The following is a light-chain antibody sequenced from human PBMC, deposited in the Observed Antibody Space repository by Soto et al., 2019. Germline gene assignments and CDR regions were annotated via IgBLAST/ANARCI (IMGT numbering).Light chain of an antibody. CDR2: EVS. J-gene: IGLJ1*01. Sequence: QSALTQPPSASGSPGQSVTISCTGTSNDFGGYNYVSWYQQHPGKAPKLIIFEVSERPSGVPDRFSGSKSGSTASLTVSGLQAEDEADYYGSSYGGSNYGFGTGTKLTVL. V-gene: IGLV2-8*01. CDR1: SNDFGGYNY. CDR3: SSYGGSNYG.